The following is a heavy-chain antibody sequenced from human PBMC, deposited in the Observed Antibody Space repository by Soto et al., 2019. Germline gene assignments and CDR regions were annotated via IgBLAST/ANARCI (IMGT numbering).Heavy chain of an antibody. CDR1: GFTFSSHA. J-gene: IGHJ4*02. CDR3: AKDGRRFTRGRGVISSPDY. D-gene: IGHD3-10*01. V-gene: IGHV3-23*01. Sequence: GGSLRLSCAASGFTFSSHAMSWVRQAPGKGLEWVSAISGSGGSTYYADSVKGRFTISRDNSKNTLYLQMNSLRAEDTAVYYCAKDGRRFTRGRGVISSPDYWGQGTLVTLFS. CDR2: ISGSGGST.